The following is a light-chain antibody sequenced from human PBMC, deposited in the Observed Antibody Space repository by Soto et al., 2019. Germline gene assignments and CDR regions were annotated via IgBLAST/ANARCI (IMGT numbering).Light chain of an antibody. J-gene: IGKJ4*01. Sequence: DIQMTQSPSTLSASVGDRATITCRASHNLDKWLAWYQQKPGKAPKLLIYEASSLQSGVPSRFSGSGSGTEFTLTITSLQPDDFATYYCQRYNTFLTFGGGTKVDIK. CDR3: QRYNTFLT. V-gene: IGKV1-5*03. CDR1: HNLDKW. CDR2: EAS.